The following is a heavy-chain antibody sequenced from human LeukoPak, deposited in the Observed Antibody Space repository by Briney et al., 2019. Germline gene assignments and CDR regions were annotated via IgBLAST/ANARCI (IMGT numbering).Heavy chain of an antibody. CDR3: AKVPLRQLVRGYYFDY. CDR1: GFTFSSYA. J-gene: IGHJ4*02. D-gene: IGHD6-13*01. CDR2: ISGSGGST. Sequence: GGSLRLSCAASGFTFSSYAMSWVRQAPGKGLEWVSAISGSGGSTYYADSVKGRFTISRDNSKNTLYLQMNSLRAEDTAVYYYAKVPLRQLVRGYYFDYWGQGALVTVSS. V-gene: IGHV3-23*01.